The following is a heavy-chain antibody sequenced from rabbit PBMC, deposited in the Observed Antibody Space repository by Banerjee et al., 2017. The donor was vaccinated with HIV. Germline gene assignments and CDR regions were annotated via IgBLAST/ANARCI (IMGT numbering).Heavy chain of an antibody. D-gene: IGHD8-1*01. J-gene: IGHJ3*01. Sequence: QSLEESGGDLVKPGASLTLTCTVSGFSLSSYYYMCWVRQAPGKRPEWIACIYPSSGSTYYASWAKGRFTISKTSSTTVTLQMTSLTVADTAIYFCARDSASSFSSYGMDLWGQGTLVTVS. CDR1: GFSLSSYYY. CDR3: ARDSASSFSSYGMDL. V-gene: IGHV1S40*01. CDR2: IYPSSGST.